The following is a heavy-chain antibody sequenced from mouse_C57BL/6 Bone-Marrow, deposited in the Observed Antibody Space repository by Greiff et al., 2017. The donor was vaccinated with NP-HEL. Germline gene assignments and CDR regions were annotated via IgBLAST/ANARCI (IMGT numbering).Heavy chain of an antibody. J-gene: IGHJ2*01. CDR3: ARRGAANWGLYYFDY. Sequence: QVQLKESGPGILQSSQTLSLTCSFSGFSLSTSGMGVSWLRQPSGKGLEWLAHIYWDDDKRYNPSLKSRLTISKDTSRNQVFLKITSVDTADTATYYCARRGAANWGLYYFDYWGQGTTLTVSS. CDR2: IYWDDDK. CDR1: GFSLSTSGMG. D-gene: IGHD4-1*01. V-gene: IGHV8-12*01.